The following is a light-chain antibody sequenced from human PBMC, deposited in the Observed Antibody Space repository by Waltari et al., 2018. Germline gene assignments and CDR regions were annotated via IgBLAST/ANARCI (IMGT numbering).Light chain of an antibody. CDR3: QQYNTYPWT. CDR1: ASVSHW. Sequence: DIQLTQSPSTLSASVGDRVTITCRASASVSHWLAWHQQRPGKAPKLLIFKASYLEGGVSQRFSGSGSETEFTLTISGLQPDDFATYYCQQYNTYPWTFGQGTKVEIK. CDR2: KAS. V-gene: IGKV1-5*03. J-gene: IGKJ1*01.